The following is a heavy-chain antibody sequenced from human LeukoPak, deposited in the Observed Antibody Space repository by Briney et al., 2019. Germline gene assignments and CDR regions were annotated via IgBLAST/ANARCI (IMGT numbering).Heavy chain of an antibody. CDR3: AKDGNWARFED. Sequence: GGSLRLSCAASGFIFSHYGMNWVRQAPGKGLQWVSGITSRSTTYYADSVKGRFTISRDNSKNMVWLQINSPTAEDTATYYCAKDGNWARFEDWGQGTLVTVSS. CDR1: GFIFSHYG. D-gene: IGHD7-27*01. J-gene: IGHJ4*02. CDR2: ITSRSTT. V-gene: IGHV3-23*01.